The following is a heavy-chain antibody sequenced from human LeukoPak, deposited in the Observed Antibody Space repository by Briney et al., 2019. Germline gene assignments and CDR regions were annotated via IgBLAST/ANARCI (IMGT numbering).Heavy chain of an antibody. Sequence: SETLSLTCAVYGGSFSGYYWSWIRQPPGKGLEWIGEINHSGSTNYNPSLKSRVTISVDTSKNQFSLKLSSVTAADTAVYYCARVNYDILTGHPVNFDYWGRGTLVTVSS. CDR3: ARVNYDILTGHPVNFDY. CDR2: INHSGST. D-gene: IGHD3-9*01. V-gene: IGHV4-34*01. J-gene: IGHJ4*02. CDR1: GGSFSGYY.